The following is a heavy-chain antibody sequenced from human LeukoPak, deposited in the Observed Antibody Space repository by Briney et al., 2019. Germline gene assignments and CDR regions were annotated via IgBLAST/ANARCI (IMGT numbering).Heavy chain of an antibody. J-gene: IGHJ6*02. CDR3: ARVRGSGYYSTPYYYYGMDV. D-gene: IGHD3-22*01. CDR1: GGSIGSYY. CDR2: IYYSGST. Sequence: SETLSLTCTVSGGSIGSYYWSWIRKPPGKGLEWIGYIYYSGSTNYNPSLKSRVTISVDTSKNQFSLKLSSVTAADTAVYYCARVRGSGYYSTPYYYYGMDVWGQGTTVTVSS. V-gene: IGHV4-59*01.